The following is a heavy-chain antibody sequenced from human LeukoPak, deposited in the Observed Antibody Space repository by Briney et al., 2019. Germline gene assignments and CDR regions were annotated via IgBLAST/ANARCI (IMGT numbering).Heavy chain of an antibody. J-gene: IGHJ4*02. D-gene: IGHD3-3*01. Sequence: GGSLRLSCAASGFTFSSYAMSWVRQAPGKGLEWVSAISGGGGSTYYADSVKGRFTISRDNSKNTLYLQMNSLRAEDTAVYYCAKPQPGYDFWSGYDYFDYWGQGTLVTVSS. V-gene: IGHV3-23*01. CDR2: ISGGGGST. CDR1: GFTFSSYA. CDR3: AKPQPGYDFWSGYDYFDY.